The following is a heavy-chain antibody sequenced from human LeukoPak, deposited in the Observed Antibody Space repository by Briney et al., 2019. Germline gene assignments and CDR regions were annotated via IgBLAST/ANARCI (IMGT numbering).Heavy chain of an antibody. Sequence: ASVKVSCKASGYTFTSYGISWVRQAPGQGLEWMGWISAYNGNTNYAQKLQGRVTMTTDTSTSTAYMELRSLRSDDTAVYYCARVGKKPAYQLLGACDYWGQGTLVTVSS. D-gene: IGHD2-2*01. CDR3: ARVGKKPAYQLLGACDY. V-gene: IGHV1-18*01. CDR1: GYTFTSYG. CDR2: ISAYNGNT. J-gene: IGHJ4*02.